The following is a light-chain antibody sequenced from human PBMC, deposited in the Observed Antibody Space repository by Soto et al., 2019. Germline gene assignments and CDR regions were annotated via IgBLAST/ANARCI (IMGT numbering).Light chain of an antibody. CDR2: SAS. CDR3: LQDHNFLT. Sequence: GGRVTITCRASQAIRNDLAWYQQKPGKAPKLLIYSASTLQSGVPSRFSGSGSGTDFTLTISSLQPEDFATYHCLQDHNFLTFGPGTKVDIK. V-gene: IGKV1-6*01. CDR1: QAIRND. J-gene: IGKJ3*01.